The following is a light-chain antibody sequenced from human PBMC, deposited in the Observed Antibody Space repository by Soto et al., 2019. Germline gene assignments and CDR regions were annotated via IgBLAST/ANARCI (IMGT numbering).Light chain of an antibody. V-gene: IGKV3-20*01. CDR3: QQANSFPPT. CDR2: GAS. CDR1: QSVSNNY. J-gene: IGKJ1*01. Sequence: EIVLTQSPGTLSLSPGERATLSCRASQSVSNNYLAWYQQKPGQAPRLLIYGASNRATGIPDRFSGSGSGTEFTLTISSLQPEDFATYYCQQANSFPPTFGQGTKVDIK.